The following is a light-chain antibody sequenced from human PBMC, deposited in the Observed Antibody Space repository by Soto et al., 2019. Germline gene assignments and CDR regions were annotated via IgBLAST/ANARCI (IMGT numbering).Light chain of an antibody. CDR3: YSYTTSGTYV. Sequence: QSALTPPASVSGSPGQSIAISCTGTSSDVGGYKYVSWYQQHPAKVPKLMIYDVSNRPSGVSDRFSGSKSGNTASLTISGLQAEDEADYYCYSYTTSGTYVFGTGTKLTVL. J-gene: IGLJ1*01. V-gene: IGLV2-14*01. CDR1: SSDVGGYKY. CDR2: DVS.